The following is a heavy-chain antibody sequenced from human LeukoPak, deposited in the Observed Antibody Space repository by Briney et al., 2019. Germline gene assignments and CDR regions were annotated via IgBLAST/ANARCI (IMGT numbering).Heavy chain of an antibody. CDR1: GGSISSYY. D-gene: IGHD2-8*01. J-gene: IGHJ2*01. Sequence: KSSETLSFTCTVSGGSISSYYWSWIRQPPGKGLEWIGYIYYSGSTNYNPSLKSRVTISVDTSKNQFSLKLSSVTAADTAVYYCARASNGVDFDLWGRGTLVTVSS. CDR2: IYYSGST. CDR3: ARASNGVDFDL. V-gene: IGHV4-59*01.